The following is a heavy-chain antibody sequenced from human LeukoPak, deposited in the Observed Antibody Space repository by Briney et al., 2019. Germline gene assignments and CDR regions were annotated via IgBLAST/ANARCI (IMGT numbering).Heavy chain of an antibody. D-gene: IGHD3-10*01. CDR3: AKEILLWFGEIPYFDY. CDR1: GFTFSSYG. J-gene: IGHJ4*02. V-gene: IGHV3-30*18. CDR2: ISYDGSNK. Sequence: PGGSLRLSCAASGFTFSSYGMHWGRQAPGKGLEWVAVISYDGSNKYYADSVKGRFTISRDNSKNTLYLQINSLRAEDTAVYYCAKEILLWFGEIPYFDYWGQGTLVTVSS.